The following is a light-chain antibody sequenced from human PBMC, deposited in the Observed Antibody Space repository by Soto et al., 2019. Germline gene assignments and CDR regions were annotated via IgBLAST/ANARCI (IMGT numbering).Light chain of an antibody. CDR2: KVS. CDR3: CSYAGSNKFGV. CDR1: SSDVGDYND. Sequence: QSALTQPPSASGAPGQSVTIACTGTSSDVGDYNDVSWYQHHPGKAPKRMIYKVSKRPSGFPDRFSGSKSDNTASLTVSGLPADDEADYYCCSYAGSNKFGVFGGGTKLTVL. J-gene: IGLJ2*01. V-gene: IGLV2-8*01.